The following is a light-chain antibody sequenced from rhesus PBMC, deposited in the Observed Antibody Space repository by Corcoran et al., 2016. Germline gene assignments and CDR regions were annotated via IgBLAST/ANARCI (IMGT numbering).Light chain of an antibody. CDR2: RAS. J-gene: IGKJ2*01. V-gene: IGKV1-69*01. Sequence: DIQMTQSPSSLSASVGDRVTITCRASQDVSNWLAWYQQIPGKAPQLLRYRASNLETGVPSRFSGSGSGTDFTLTISSLQTEDIATYSGRQHDTAPYTFGQGTKVEIK. CDR1: QDVSNW. CDR3: RQHDTAPYT.